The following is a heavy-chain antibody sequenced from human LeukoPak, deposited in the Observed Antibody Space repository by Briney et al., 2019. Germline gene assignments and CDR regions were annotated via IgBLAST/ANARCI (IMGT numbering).Heavy chain of an antibody. Sequence: GASVKVSCKASGYTFTSYGISWVRQAPGQGLEWMGWISAYNGNADYAQKVQGRVTMTTDTSTSTAYMELKSLRSDDTAVYYCAGHELYGDYRIRNYYYYMDVWGKGTTVTVSS. CDR3: AGHELYGDYRIRNYYYYMDV. CDR2: ISAYNGNA. J-gene: IGHJ6*03. CDR1: GYTFTSYG. V-gene: IGHV1-18*01. D-gene: IGHD4-17*01.